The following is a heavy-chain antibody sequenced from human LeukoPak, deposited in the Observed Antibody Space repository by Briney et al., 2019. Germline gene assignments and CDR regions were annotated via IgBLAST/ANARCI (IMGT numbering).Heavy chain of an antibody. CDR1: GFTLSSYP. CDR3: VKGLYTGSHDH. J-gene: IGHJ4*02. CDR2: ISSNGGST. V-gene: IGHV3-64D*06. D-gene: IGHD1-26*01. Sequence: GGSLRLSCSASGFTLSSYPMHWVRQAPGKGLEYVSAISSNGGSTYYADFVKGRFIISRDTSKNTLYLQMSSLRAADTAVYYCVKGLYTGSHDHWGQGTLVTVSS.